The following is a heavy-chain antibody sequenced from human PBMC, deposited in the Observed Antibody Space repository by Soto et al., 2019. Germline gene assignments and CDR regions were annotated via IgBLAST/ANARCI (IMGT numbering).Heavy chain of an antibody. CDR2: INHSGRV. D-gene: IGHD3-22*01. Sequence: SETLSLTCAVYGGSFSCHSWTWIRQSPGKGLEWIGDINHSGRVNYSPSLKSRVTISLDTSKNQFSLTLSAVTAADTAMYYCSTRAYDTNGYYRFDPWGQGVLVTVSS. CDR3: STRAYDTNGYYRFDP. V-gene: IGHV4-34*01. J-gene: IGHJ5*01. CDR1: GGSFSCHS.